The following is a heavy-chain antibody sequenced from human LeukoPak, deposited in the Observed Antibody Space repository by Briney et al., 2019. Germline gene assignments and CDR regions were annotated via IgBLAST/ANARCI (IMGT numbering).Heavy chain of an antibody. CDR2: IYYSGST. J-gene: IGHJ4*02. D-gene: IGHD3-16*01. V-gene: IGHV4-59*01. Sequence: PSETLSLTCTVSGGSTRSYYWNWLRQPPGKGLEWIGHIYYSGSTRYNPSLKSRVTISIDTSKNQFSLNLSSVTAADTAVYYCARVQFWGADFDSGGQGTLVTVSS. CDR1: GGSTRSYY. CDR3: ARVQFWGADFDS.